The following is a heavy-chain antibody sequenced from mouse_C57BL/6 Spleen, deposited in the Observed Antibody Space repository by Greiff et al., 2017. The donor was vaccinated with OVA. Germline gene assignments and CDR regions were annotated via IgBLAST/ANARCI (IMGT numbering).Heavy chain of an antibody. CDR1: GFTFSDYY. D-gene: IGHD2-14*01. CDR3: ARVSYGYDKGAMDY. J-gene: IGHJ4*01. V-gene: IGHV5-16*01. CDR2: INYDGSST. Sequence: EVQRVESEGGLVQPGSSMKLSCTASGFTFSDYYMAWVRQVPEKGLEWVANINYDGSSTYYLDSLKSRFIISRDNAKNILYLQMSSLKSEDTATXYCARVSYGYDKGAMDYWGQGTSVTVSS.